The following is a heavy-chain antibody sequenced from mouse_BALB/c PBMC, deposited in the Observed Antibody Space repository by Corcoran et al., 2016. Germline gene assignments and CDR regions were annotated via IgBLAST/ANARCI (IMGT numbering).Heavy chain of an antibody. Sequence: QVQLQQSGAELMKPGASVKISCKATGYTFSSYWIEWVKQRPGHGLEWIGEILPGSGSTNYNEKFKGKATFTADTSSNTAYMQLSSLTSEDSAVYYCARGDGNYVGYAMDYWGQGTSVTVSS. CDR3: ARGDGNYVGYAMDY. V-gene: IGHV1-9*01. D-gene: IGHD2-1*01. CDR1: GYTFSSYW. CDR2: ILPGSGST. J-gene: IGHJ4*01.